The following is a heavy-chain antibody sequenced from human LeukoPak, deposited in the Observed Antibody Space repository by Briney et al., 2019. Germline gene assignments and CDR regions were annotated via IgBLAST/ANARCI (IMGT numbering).Heavy chain of an antibody. D-gene: IGHD3/OR15-3a*01. J-gene: IGHJ4*02. CDR2: ISGSAERM. CDR1: VFIFDNYA. V-gene: IGHV3-23*01. CDR3: AKRDYPSPSDFYPLFDY. Sequence: GGSLRLSCVASVFIFDNYAMAWVRQAPGKGLEWVSGISGSAERMYYADSARGRFTISRDNSKNTLFLQMKSLRADDTAVYFCAKRDYPSPSDFYPLFDYWGQGALVSVSS.